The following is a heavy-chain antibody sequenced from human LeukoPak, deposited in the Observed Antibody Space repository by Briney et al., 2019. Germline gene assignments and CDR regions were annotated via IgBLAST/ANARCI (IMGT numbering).Heavy chain of an antibody. J-gene: IGHJ5*02. D-gene: IGHD3-3*01. Sequence: GGSLRLSCAASGFTFSSYAMSWVRQAPGKGLEWVSGITSSGTYRYSAGSVKGRFTISRDNSKDTLYLEMNSLRAEDTAVYYCAKGDFWSGPNGNWFDPWGQGTLVTVSS. V-gene: IGHV3-23*01. CDR2: ITSSGTYR. CDR1: GFTFSSYA. CDR3: AKGDFWSGPNGNWFDP.